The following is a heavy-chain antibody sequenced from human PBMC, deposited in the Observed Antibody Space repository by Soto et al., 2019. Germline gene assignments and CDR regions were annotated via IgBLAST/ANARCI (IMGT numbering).Heavy chain of an antibody. CDR1: GGTFSSYA. Sequence: GAAVKVSCKASGGTFSSYAISWVRQAPGQGLEWMGGIIPIFGTANYAQKFQGRVTITADESTSTAYMELSSLRSEDTAVYYCARERGNWNDEYYFDYWGQGTLVTVS. CDR2: IIPIFGTA. V-gene: IGHV1-69*13. J-gene: IGHJ4*02. D-gene: IGHD1-20*01. CDR3: ARERGNWNDEYYFDY.